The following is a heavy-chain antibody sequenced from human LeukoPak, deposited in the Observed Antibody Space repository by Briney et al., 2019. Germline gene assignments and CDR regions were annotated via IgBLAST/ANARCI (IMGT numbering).Heavy chain of an antibody. V-gene: IGHV1-2*02. D-gene: IGHD3-10*01. Sequence: ASVKVSCKASGYTFIDYYMHWVRQAPGQGLEWMGWINPNSGGTNYAQNFQGRVTMTRDTSIRTVYMELSRLRSEDTAVYYCANTYALGNYYKGGFDPWGQGTLVTVSS. CDR2: INPNSGGT. CDR3: ANTYALGNYYKGGFDP. CDR1: GYTFIDYY. J-gene: IGHJ5*02.